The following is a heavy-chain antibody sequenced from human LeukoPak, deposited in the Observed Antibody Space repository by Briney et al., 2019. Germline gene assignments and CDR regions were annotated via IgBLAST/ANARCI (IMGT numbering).Heavy chain of an antibody. CDR3: AKDKPYDYGDYADYYFDY. D-gene: IGHD4-17*01. CDR1: GFTFSSYA. J-gene: IGHJ4*02. V-gene: IGHV3-23*01. Sequence: GGNLSLSCAASGFTFSSYAMSWLRQAPGKGLEWVSAISGSGSSKYYADSVKGRFTISRDNSKNTLYLQMNSLRAEDTAVYYCAKDKPYDYGDYADYYFDYWGQGTLVTVSS. CDR2: ISGSGSSK.